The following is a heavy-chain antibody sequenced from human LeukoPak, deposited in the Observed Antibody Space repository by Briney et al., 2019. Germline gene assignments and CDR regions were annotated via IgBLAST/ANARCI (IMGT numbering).Heavy chain of an antibody. CDR2: ISSSSSYI. D-gene: IGHD3-3*01. V-gene: IGHV3-21*06. CDR1: XFTFSGYS. Sequence: GGSLRLSGAGSXFTFSGYSMNWVRQAPGKGLEWVSSISSSSSYIYYTDSVKGRFTISRDNAKNSLYLQMNSLRAEDTAVYYCARGFLARPGFFDYWGPGTLVTVSS. J-gene: IGHJ4*02. CDR3: ARGFLARPGFFDY.